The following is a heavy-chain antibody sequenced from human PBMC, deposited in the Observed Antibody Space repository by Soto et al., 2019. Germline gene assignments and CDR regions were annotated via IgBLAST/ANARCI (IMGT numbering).Heavy chain of an antibody. D-gene: IGHD3-10*01. V-gene: IGHV3-9*01. Sequence: GGSLRLSCAASGFTFDDYAMHWVRQAPGKGLEWVSGISWNSGSIGYADSVKGRFTISRDNAKNSLYLQMNSLRAEDTALYYCAKDIGTGAPGYYYGSGSYHGGYYYYMDVWGKGTTVTVSS. CDR3: AKDIGTGAPGYYYGSGSYHGGYYYYMDV. CDR2: ISWNSGSI. CDR1: GFTFDDYA. J-gene: IGHJ6*03.